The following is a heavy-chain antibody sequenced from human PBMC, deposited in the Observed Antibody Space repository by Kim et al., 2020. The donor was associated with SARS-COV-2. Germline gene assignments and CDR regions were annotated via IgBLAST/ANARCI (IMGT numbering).Heavy chain of an antibody. Sequence: LKSRVTISVDTSKNRFSLKLSSVTAADTAVYYCARGKYSSSWYGRHYYMDVWGKGTTVTVSS. D-gene: IGHD6-13*01. V-gene: IGHV4-34*01. J-gene: IGHJ6*03. CDR3: ARGKYSSSWYGRHYYMDV.